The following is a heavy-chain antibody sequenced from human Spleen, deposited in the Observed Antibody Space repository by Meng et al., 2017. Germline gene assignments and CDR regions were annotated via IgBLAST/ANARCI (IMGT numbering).Heavy chain of an antibody. V-gene: IGHV1-69*01. CDR3: ARDFAPRGIPVVVGMY. D-gene: IGHD2-15*01. Sequence: QGQLVQSGAEVKKPGSAVTVSRKASGGTFNNYAITWGRQAPGQGLEWMGVIIPIFATTNYAQRFQGRVTITADESTSTAYMELSSLTPDDTAIYYCARDFAPRGIPVVVGMYWGQGTLVTVSS. CDR1: GGTFNNYA. CDR2: IIPIFATT. J-gene: IGHJ4*02.